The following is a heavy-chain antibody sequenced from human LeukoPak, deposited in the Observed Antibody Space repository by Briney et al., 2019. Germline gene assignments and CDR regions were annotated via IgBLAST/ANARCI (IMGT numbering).Heavy chain of an antibody. CDR3: ARMVRGVISDYFDY. J-gene: IGHJ4*02. Sequence: PGGSLRLSCAASGFTFTTNWMHWVRQAPGKGLVWVSRINSDGSSTSYADSVKGRFTISRDNAKNTLYLQMNSLRAEDTAVYYCARMVRGVISDYFDYWGQGTLVTVSS. CDR1: GFTFTTNW. V-gene: IGHV3-74*01. D-gene: IGHD3-10*01. CDR2: INSDGSST.